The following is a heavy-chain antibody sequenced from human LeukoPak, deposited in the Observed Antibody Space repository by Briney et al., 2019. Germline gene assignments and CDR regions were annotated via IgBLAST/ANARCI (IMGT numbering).Heavy chain of an antibody. CDR2: IIPIFGTP. Sequence: GASVKVSCKASGGTFSNYAINWVRQAPGQGLVWMGGIIPIFGTPNYAQNFQGRVTITTDESTSTAYMELRSLRSDDMAIYYCARISHPMVRDLGFDYWGQGTLVAVSS. J-gene: IGHJ4*02. CDR3: ARISHPMVRDLGFDY. V-gene: IGHV1-69*05. CDR1: GGTFSNYA. D-gene: IGHD3-10*01.